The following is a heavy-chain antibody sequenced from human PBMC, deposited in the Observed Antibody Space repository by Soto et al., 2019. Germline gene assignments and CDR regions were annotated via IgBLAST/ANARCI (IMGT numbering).Heavy chain of an antibody. CDR2: INQDVSQK. V-gene: IGHV3-7*01. J-gene: IGHJ4*02. CDR3: AKIGYNDWDFDY. CDR1: GFTFSRYW. Sequence: PGGSLRLSCAASGFTFSRYWMTWVRQAPGKGLEWVANINQDVSQKLYVDSVRGRFTISRDDAKNSVYLQMNNLRADDTAVYYCAKIGYNDWDFDYWGQGSLVTVAS. D-gene: IGHD3-22*01.